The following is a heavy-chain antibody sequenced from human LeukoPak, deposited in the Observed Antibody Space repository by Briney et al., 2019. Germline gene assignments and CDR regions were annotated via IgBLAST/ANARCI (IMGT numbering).Heavy chain of an antibody. Sequence: SGGSLRLSCAASGFTFSSYAMHWVRQAPGKGLEWVAVISYDGSNKYYADSVKGRFTISRDNSKNTLYLQMNSLRAEDTAVYYCARGVFGHDSSGYRLGYWGQGTLVTVSS. CDR3: ARGVFGHDSSGYRLGY. V-gene: IGHV3-30*04. D-gene: IGHD3-22*01. CDR2: ISYDGSNK. J-gene: IGHJ4*02. CDR1: GFTFSSYA.